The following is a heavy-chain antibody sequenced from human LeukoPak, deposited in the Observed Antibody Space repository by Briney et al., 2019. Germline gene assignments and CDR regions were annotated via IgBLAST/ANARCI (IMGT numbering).Heavy chain of an antibody. J-gene: IGHJ5*01. Sequence: ASMKVSCKASGYSFNAYYIHWVRQAPGQGLEWMGRINPNSGDTNFAQRFQGRVTMTRDTSISTAYMELSRLMSDDTDTAVYYCARAYYYDSSAYYYDSWGQGSLVTVSS. CDR2: INPNSGDT. V-gene: IGHV1-2*06. CDR1: GYSFNAYY. CDR3: ARAYYYDSSAYYYDS. D-gene: IGHD3-22*01.